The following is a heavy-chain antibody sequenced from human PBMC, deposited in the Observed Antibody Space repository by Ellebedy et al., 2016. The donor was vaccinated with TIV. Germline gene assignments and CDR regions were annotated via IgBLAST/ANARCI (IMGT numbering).Heavy chain of an antibody. CDR2: IYYSGST. Sequence: SETLSLTXTVSGGSISSYYWSWIRQPPGKGLEWIGYIYYSGSTNYNPSLKSRTTISVDTSKNQFSLKLSSVTAADTAVYYCAGGAGATLYYYYYGMDVWGQGTTVTVSS. D-gene: IGHD3-16*01. CDR3: AGGAGATLYYYYYGMDV. CDR1: GGSISSYY. J-gene: IGHJ6*02. V-gene: IGHV4-59*12.